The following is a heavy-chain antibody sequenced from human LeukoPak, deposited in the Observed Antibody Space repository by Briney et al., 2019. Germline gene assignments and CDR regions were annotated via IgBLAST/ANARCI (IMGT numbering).Heavy chain of an antibody. Sequence: SETLSLTCTVSGGSISSYYCSWIRQSPGKGLEWIGYIYYSGNTNYNPSLKSRVTISIDTSKNHFSLRLSSVTAADTAVYYCARVGDGTFDIWGRGTMVIVSS. J-gene: IGHJ3*02. V-gene: IGHV4-59*01. CDR3: ARVGDGTFDI. CDR2: IYYSGNT. CDR1: GGSISSYY. D-gene: IGHD3-16*01.